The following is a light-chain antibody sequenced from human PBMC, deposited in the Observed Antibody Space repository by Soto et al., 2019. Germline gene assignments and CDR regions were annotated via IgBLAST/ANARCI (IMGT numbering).Light chain of an antibody. V-gene: IGKV1-33*01. CDR1: QDIRYY. CDR3: QQYDSLPIT. Sequence: IQMTQSPSSLSASLGDRVSITCQASQDIRYYLNGFQQKLGKAPRVLIYDASRLETGVPSRFSGSGSGTHFSLAISSLQPEDIATYYCQQYDSLPITFGQGTRLE. CDR2: DAS. J-gene: IGKJ5*01.